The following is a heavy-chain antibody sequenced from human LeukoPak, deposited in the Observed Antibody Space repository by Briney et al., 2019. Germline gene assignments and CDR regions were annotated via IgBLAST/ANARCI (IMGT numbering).Heavy chain of an antibody. CDR1: GGSISSYY. Sequence: SETLSLTCTVSGGSISSYYWSWIRQSAGKGLEYIGRMYTSGSTNYNPSLKSRVTMSGDTSKNQFSLKLRSVIAADTAVYYCARRGPRGYSYGYDYWGQGTLVTVSS. V-gene: IGHV4-4*07. CDR2: MYTSGST. D-gene: IGHD5-18*01. CDR3: ARRGPRGYSYGYDY. J-gene: IGHJ4*02.